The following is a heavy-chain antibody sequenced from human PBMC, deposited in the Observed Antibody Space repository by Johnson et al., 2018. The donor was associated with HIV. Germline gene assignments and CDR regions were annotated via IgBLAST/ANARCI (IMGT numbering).Heavy chain of an antibody. CDR3: AKDRSTGWYPAFDI. CDR2: ISGRGGST. Sequence: VQLVESGGGLVQPGGSLRLSFAASGFTFSSYGMQWVRQAPGKGLEWVSAISGRGGSTYYADSVKGRFTISRDNSKNTLYLQMNSLRAEDTALYYCAKDRSTGWYPAFDIWGQGIIVTVSS. CDR1: GFTFSSYG. V-gene: IGHV3-23*04. D-gene: IGHD6-19*01. J-gene: IGHJ3*02.